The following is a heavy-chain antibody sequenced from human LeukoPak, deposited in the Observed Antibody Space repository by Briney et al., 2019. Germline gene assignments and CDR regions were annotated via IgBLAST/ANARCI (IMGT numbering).Heavy chain of an antibody. Sequence: ASVKVSCKASGYTFTGYYMHWVRQAPGQGLEWMGWINPNSGGTNYAQKFQGRVTMTRDTSISTAYMELSRLRSDDTAVYYCASLGYCSSTSCYQSPYFDYWGQGTLVTVSS. CDR3: ASLGYCSSTSCYQSPYFDY. J-gene: IGHJ4*02. V-gene: IGHV1-2*02. CDR1: GYTFTGYY. CDR2: INPNSGGT. D-gene: IGHD2-2*01.